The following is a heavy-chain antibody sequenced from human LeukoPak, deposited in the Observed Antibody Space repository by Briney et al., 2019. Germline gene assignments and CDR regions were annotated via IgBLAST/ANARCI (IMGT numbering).Heavy chain of an antibody. Sequence: GGSLRLSCAASGFTFDDYGMSGVRHAPGKGLEWGSGINWNGGSPGYADYVKGRYTISRDNAKNSPYLQMISLRAEETALYYCARDAGDSSGGRDYYYYMDVWGKGTTVTVSS. J-gene: IGHJ6*03. CDR3: ARDAGDSSGGRDYYYYMDV. CDR1: GFTFDDYG. V-gene: IGHV3-20*04. D-gene: IGHD2-15*01. CDR2: INWNGGSP.